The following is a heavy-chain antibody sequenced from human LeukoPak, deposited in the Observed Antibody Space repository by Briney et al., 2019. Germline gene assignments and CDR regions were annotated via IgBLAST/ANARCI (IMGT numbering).Heavy chain of an antibody. CDR3: ARAIYCSSTSCYYLPYYYGMDV. D-gene: IGHD2-2*01. CDR2: INADNGNT. Sequence: WASVKVSCKASGYTFTNYAMHWVRQAPGQRLEWMGWINADNGNTKYSQKFQGRVTITRDTSASTAYMELSSPRSEDTAVYYCARAIYCSSTSCYYLPYYYGMDVWGKGTTVTVSS. CDR1: GYTFTNYA. J-gene: IGHJ6*04. V-gene: IGHV1-3*01.